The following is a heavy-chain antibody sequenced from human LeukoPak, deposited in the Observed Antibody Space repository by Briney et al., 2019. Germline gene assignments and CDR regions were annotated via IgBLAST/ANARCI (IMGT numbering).Heavy chain of an antibody. CDR1: GGSLSSYF. CDR2: IYINGNT. Sequence: PSETQSLTCTVSGGSLSSYFWSWIRQPAGKGLDWIGRIYINGNTNYNPSLKSRVTMSVDTSKNQFSLKLSSVTAADTAVYYCARAHYYDSSGYYQTYFDYWGQGTLVTVSS. CDR3: ARAHYYDSSGYYQTYFDY. D-gene: IGHD3-22*01. V-gene: IGHV4-4*07. J-gene: IGHJ4*02.